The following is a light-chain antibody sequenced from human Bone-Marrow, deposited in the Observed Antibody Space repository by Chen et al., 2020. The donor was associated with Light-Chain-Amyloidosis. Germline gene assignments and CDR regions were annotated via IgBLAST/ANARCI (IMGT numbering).Light chain of an antibody. Sequence: QSDLTQPASVSGSPVQSVTISCTGHSIGTFNLVSWYQQRPGNTPKLIIYEGYRQPSEVSDRFSGSTSGSTAYLTISGLQTEDEADYHCCSYGGYSTFVFGGGTKLTVL. CDR2: EGY. V-gene: IGLV2-23*03. CDR3: CSYGGYSTFV. CDR1: SIGTFNL. J-gene: IGLJ2*01.